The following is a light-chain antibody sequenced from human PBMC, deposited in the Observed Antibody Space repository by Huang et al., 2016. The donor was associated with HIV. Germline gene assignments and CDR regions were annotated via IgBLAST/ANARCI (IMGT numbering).Light chain of an antibody. J-gene: IGKJ4*01. CDR3: MQVTHWPVT. Sequence: DVVLTQSPVSLPVTLGQAASISCRSSQSLVDSDGNTYLNWFHQRPGQSPRRLIYRVSSRESGVPDRFSGRGSGTDFTLKISRVEAEDVGTYYCMQVTHWPVTFGGGTKVEIK. CDR2: RVS. CDR1: QSLVDSDGNTY. V-gene: IGKV2-30*01.